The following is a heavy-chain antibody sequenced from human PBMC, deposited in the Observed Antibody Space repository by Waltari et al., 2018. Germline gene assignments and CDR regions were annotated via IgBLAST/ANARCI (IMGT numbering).Heavy chain of an antibody. CDR2: ISGSGGST. D-gene: IGHD3-3*01. CDR1: GFTFSSYA. Sequence: EVQLFESGGGLVQPGGSLILSCSASGFTFSSYAMSLVRQAPGKGLEWVSAISGSGGSTYYADSVKGRFTISRDNSKNTLYLQMNSLRAEDTAVYYCAKYDFWSGWNGYYYMDVWGKGTTVTISS. V-gene: IGHV3-23*01. CDR3: AKYDFWSGWNGYYYMDV. J-gene: IGHJ6*03.